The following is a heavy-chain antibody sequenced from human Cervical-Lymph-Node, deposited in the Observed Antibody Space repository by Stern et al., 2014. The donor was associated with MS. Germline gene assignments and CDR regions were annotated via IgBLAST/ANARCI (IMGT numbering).Heavy chain of an antibody. V-gene: IGHV1-18*01. CDR2: ISAYNVNT. CDR3: ARHSIKGYNCFDT. Sequence: QVQLVASGAELKKLGASVKVSCKASGFALTSAGISWVRQAPGQGLEWMGWISAYNVNTNYAQRFQDRVNMTTDTSTSTAYMELRSLRSDDTAVYYCARHSIKGYNCFDTWGQGTLVTVSS. D-gene: IGHD1-14*01. CDR1: GFALTSAG. J-gene: IGHJ5*02.